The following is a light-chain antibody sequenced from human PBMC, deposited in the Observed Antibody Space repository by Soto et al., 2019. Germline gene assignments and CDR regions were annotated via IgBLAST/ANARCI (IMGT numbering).Light chain of an antibody. CDR2: GAS. CDR3: QQYSGLTLT. CDR1: QSVSSNY. V-gene: IGKV3-20*01. Sequence: EVVLTQSPGTLSLSPGERVTLSCRASQSVSSNYLAWYQHKPGQAPRLLIFGASNRATGIPDRFSGSGSGTYLTLTISGLEPEDFAVYYCQQYSGLTLTFGGGTKLDI. J-gene: IGKJ4*01.